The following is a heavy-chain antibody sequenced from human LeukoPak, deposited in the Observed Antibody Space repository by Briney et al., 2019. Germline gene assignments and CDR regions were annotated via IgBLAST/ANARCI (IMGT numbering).Heavy chain of an antibody. CDR1: GGSFSGYY. CDR2: INHSGST. J-gene: IGHJ4*02. CDR3: ARGRYCSSTSCAFDY. D-gene: IGHD2-2*01. V-gene: IGHV4-34*01. Sequence: SETLSLTCAVYGGSFSGYYWSWIRQPPGKGLEWIGKINHSGSTNYNPSLKSRVTISVDTSKNQFSLKLSSVTAADTAVYYCARGRYCSSTSCAFDYWGQGTLVTVSS.